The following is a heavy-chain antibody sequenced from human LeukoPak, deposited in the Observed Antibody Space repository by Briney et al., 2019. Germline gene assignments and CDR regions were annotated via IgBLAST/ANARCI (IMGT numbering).Heavy chain of an antibody. V-gene: IGHV3-7*01. CDR1: GFTFSSYW. D-gene: IGHD3-10*01. Sequence: GGSLRLSCAASGFTFSSYWMSWVRQAPGKGLEWVANIKQDGSEKYYVDSVKGRFTISRDNAKNSLYLQMNSLRAEDTAVYCCARGPTYYYGSGSYYNPNYWGQGTLVTVSS. J-gene: IGHJ4*02. CDR2: IKQDGSEK. CDR3: ARGPTYYYGSGSYYNPNY.